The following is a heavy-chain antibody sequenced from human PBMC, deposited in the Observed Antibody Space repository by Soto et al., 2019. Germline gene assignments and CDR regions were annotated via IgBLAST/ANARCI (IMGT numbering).Heavy chain of an antibody. D-gene: IGHD1-7*01. V-gene: IGHV4-31*03. CDR1: GGSISSGGYY. CDR2: IYYSGST. CDR3: AREVPPAWELYYCYGMDV. J-gene: IGHJ6*02. Sequence: QVQLQESGPGLVKPSQTLSLTCTVSGGSISSGGYYWSWIRQHPGKGLEWLGYIYYSGSTYYNPALKSGVTISVDTSKNQFSLKLRSVTAADTAVYYCAREVPPAWELYYCYGMDVWGQGTTVTVSS.